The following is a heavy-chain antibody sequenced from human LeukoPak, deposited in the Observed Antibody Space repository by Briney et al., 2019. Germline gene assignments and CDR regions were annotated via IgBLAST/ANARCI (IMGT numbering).Heavy chain of an antibody. CDR1: GFTFSSYA. V-gene: IGHV3-23*01. D-gene: IGHD3-3*01. CDR3: AKSLRFLEWLSSD. Sequence: GGSLRLSCAASGFTFSSYAMSWVRQAPGKGLEWVSAIIGSGGSTYQADSVKGRFPISRDNSKNTLYLQMNSLRTEDTAVYYCAKSLRFLEWLSSDWGQGTLVTVSS. J-gene: IGHJ4*02. CDR2: IIGSGGST.